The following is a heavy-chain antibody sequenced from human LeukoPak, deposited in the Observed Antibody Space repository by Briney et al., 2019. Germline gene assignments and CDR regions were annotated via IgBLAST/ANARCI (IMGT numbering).Heavy chain of an antibody. D-gene: IGHD6-13*01. CDR1: GGSISSSSYY. CDR3: ARVSSSWKRLFDY. J-gene: IGHJ4*02. Sequence: SETLSLTCTVSGGSISSSSYYWGWIRQPPGKGLEWIGSIYYSGSTYYNPSLKSRVTISVDTSKSQFSLKLSSVTAADTAVYYCARVSSSWKRLFDYWGQGTLVTVSS. CDR2: IYYSGST. V-gene: IGHV4-39*07.